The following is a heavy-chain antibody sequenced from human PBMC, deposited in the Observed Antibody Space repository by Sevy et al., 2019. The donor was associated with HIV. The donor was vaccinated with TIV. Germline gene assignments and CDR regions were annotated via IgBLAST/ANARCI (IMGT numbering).Heavy chain of an antibody. D-gene: IGHD2-21*02. V-gene: IGHV3-30*01. J-gene: IGHJ4*02. CDR3: ARLVSCGGDCYYLDF. Sequence: SVKVRFTISRDNFKNTLFLQMDSLRPEDTAVYFCARLVSCGGDCYYLDFWGQGALVTVSS.